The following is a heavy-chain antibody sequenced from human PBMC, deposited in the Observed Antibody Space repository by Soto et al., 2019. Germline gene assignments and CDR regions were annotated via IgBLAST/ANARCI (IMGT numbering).Heavy chain of an antibody. CDR3: ANVCPAGRYSCTFDY. V-gene: IGHV3-23*01. D-gene: IGHD5-12*01. Sequence: ESGGGLVQPGGSLRLSCAASGFTFSSYAMSWVRQAPGKGLEWVSAISGSGGSTYYADSVKGRFTISRDNSKNTLYLQMNSLRAEDSAVYYCANVCPAGRYSCTFDYWGQGTLVTVSS. CDR2: ISGSGGST. CDR1: GFTFSSYA. J-gene: IGHJ4*02.